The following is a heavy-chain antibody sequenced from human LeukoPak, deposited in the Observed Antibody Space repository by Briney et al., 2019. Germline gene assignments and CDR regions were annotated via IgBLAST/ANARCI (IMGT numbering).Heavy chain of an antibody. V-gene: IGHV4-4*09. CDR2: IYTSGST. J-gene: IGHJ6*03. CDR1: GGSISSYY. D-gene: IGHD3-3*01. Sequence: SETLSLTCTVSGGSISSYYWSWIRQPPGKGLEWIGYIYTSGSTNYNPSLKSRVTISVDTSKNQFSLKLSSVTAADTAVYYCARHERNTIFARSSYMDVWGKGTTVTVSS. CDR3: ARHERNTIFARSSYMDV.